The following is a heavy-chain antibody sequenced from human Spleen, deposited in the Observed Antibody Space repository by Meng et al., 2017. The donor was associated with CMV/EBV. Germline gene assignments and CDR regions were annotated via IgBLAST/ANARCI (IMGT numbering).Heavy chain of an antibody. J-gene: IGHJ4*02. CDR3: AKAFSASWYREYYDD. CDR2: ITASGGST. CDR1: EFTFTNYA. Sequence: GGSLRLSCAVSEFTFTNYAMSWVRQAPGRGLAWVSAITASGGSTYYADSIKGRFTVSRDNSKNTLYLQMNSLRAEDTAVYYCAKAFSASWYREYYDDWGQGTLVTV. D-gene: IGHD6-13*01. V-gene: IGHV3-23*01.